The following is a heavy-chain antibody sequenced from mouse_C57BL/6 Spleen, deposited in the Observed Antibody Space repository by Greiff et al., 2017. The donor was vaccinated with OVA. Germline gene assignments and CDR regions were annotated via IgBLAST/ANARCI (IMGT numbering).Heavy chain of an antibody. V-gene: IGHV3-6*01. CDR2: ISYDGSN. Sequence: DVQLQESGPGLVKPSQSLSLTCSVTGYSITSGYYWNWIRQFPGNKLEWMGYISYDGSNNYNPSLKNRISITRDTSKNQFFLKLNSVTTEDTATYYCAREDWDRAMDYWGQGTSVTVSS. CDR1: GYSITSGYY. D-gene: IGHD4-1*01. J-gene: IGHJ4*01. CDR3: AREDWDRAMDY.